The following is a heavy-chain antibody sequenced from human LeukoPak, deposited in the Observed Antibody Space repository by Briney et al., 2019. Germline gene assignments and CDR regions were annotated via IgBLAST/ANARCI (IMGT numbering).Heavy chain of an antibody. J-gene: IGHJ4*02. CDR3: ARGSRYYGSGSYPIKRRCYFDY. Sequence: PSETLSLTCAVYGGSFSGYYWSWIRQPPGKGLEWIGEINHSGSTNYNPSLKSRVTISVDTSKNQFSLKLSSVTAADTAVYYCARGSRYYGSGSYPIKRRCYFDYWGQGTLVTGSS. CDR1: GGSFSGYY. D-gene: IGHD3-10*01. V-gene: IGHV4-34*01. CDR2: INHSGST.